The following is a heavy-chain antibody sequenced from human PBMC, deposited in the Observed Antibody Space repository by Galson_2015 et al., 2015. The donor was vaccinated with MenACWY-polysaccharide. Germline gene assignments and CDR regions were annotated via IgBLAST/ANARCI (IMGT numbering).Heavy chain of an antibody. CDR3: AKRLSGVTMIMAGFPVITGFDY. CDR2: ISASGGRT. CDR1: GFTFVSYV. D-gene: IGHD3-22*01. V-gene: IGHV3-23*01. Sequence: SLRLSCAASGFTFVSYVMNWGRQAPGKGLEWVAGISASGGRTYYADSVKGRFTISRDHSKSTLYLEMNSLSAEDTAVYYCAKRLSGVTMIMAGFPVITGFDYWGQGTLATVSS. J-gene: IGHJ4*02.